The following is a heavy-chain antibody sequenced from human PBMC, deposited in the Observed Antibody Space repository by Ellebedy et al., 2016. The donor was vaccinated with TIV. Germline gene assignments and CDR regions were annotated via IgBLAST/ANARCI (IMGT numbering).Heavy chain of an antibody. CDR1: GFTFSSYW. D-gene: IGHD1-26*01. V-gene: IGHV3-7*01. Sequence: GGSLRLSXAASGFTFSSYWMGWVRQAPGKGLEWVANINQDGSEIHYVDSVKGRFTISRDNAKNTLYLQMNSLRAEDTAVYYCARDPGELLPGLADYWGQGTLVTVSS. CDR3: ARDPGELLPGLADY. J-gene: IGHJ4*02. CDR2: INQDGSEI.